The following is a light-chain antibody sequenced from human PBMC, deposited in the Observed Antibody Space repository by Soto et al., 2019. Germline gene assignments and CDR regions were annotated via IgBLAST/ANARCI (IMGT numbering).Light chain of an antibody. CDR2: DAS. Sequence: DIQMTQSPSSLSASVGDRVTITCQASQGISNNLNWYQHKVGKAPKILIYDASNLETGVPSRFSGSGSGTDFTFTINSLQSEDIGTYYCQQYADLPFTFGPGTKVAIK. V-gene: IGKV1-33*01. CDR3: QQYADLPFT. J-gene: IGKJ3*01. CDR1: QGISNN.